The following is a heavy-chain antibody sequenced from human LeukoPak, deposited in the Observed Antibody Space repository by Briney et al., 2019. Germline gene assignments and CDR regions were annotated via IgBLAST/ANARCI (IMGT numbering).Heavy chain of an antibody. Sequence: GGSLRLSCAASGFTFSSYSMKWVRQAPGKGLEGVSYISHSGSIIFYADSVKGRFTVSRDNARNSLFLQMNSLRAEDTAVYSCARDQFGSYSNFDYWGQGTLVTVSS. D-gene: IGHD1-26*01. J-gene: IGHJ4*02. CDR2: ISHSGSII. V-gene: IGHV3-48*01. CDR1: GFTFSSYS. CDR3: ARDQFGSYSNFDY.